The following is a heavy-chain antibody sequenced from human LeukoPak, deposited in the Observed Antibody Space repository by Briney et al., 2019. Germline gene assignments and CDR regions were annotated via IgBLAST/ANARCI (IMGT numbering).Heavy chain of an antibody. Sequence: ASVKVSCKASGYTFTSYYMHWVRQAPGQGLEWMGIINPGGGSTSYAQKFQGRVTMTRDMSTSTVYMELSSLRSEDTAVYYCARDQVVVAASLGYYFDYWGQGTLVTVSS. CDR3: ARDQVVVAASLGYYFDY. J-gene: IGHJ4*02. D-gene: IGHD2-15*01. V-gene: IGHV1-46*01. CDR1: GYTFTSYY. CDR2: INPGGGST.